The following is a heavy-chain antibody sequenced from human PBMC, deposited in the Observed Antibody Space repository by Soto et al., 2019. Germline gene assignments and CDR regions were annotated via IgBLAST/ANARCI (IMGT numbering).Heavy chain of an antibody. CDR3: ARGGTPTDY. CDR2: ISAYNGNT. CDR1: GYTFTNFG. J-gene: IGHJ4*02. V-gene: IGHV1-18*01. Sequence: QVQLVQSGAEVKKPGASVKVSCKASGYTFTNFGISWVRQAPGQGLGWMGWISAYNGNTNYAQNFQGRATLTTDTSMSTVYMELRSLRSGDTAVYYCARGGTPTDYWGQGTLVTVSA. D-gene: IGHD3-16*01.